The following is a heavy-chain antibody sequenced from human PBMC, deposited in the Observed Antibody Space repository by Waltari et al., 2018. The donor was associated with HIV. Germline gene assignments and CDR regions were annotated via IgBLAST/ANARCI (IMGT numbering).Heavy chain of an antibody. J-gene: IGHJ4*02. CDR3: AREDYGDSPLHPSDY. CDR1: GFTLSRFW. D-gene: IGHD4-17*01. V-gene: IGHV3-7*01. Sequence: EVPLVESGGGLVQPVGSLRLSCAASGFTLSRFWLSWVRRAPGKGQEWVANRKQEGSEKAYVDSVKGRFTILRDNAKNSLYLQMNSLRAEDTAVYYCAREDYGDSPLHPSDYWGRGTLVTVSS. CDR2: RKQEGSEK.